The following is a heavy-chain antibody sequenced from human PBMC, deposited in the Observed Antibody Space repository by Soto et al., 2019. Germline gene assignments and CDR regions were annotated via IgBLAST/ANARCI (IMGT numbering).Heavy chain of an antibody. V-gene: IGHV1-69*13. CDR2: IIPIFGTA. Sequence: ASVKVSCKASGGTFSSYAISWVRQAPGQGLEWMGGIIPIFGTANYAQKFQGRVTITADESTSTAYMELSSLRSEDTAVYYCATVNYVRYYHYGMDVWGQGTTVTVSS. CDR1: GGTFSSYA. J-gene: IGHJ6*02. D-gene: IGHD1-7*01. CDR3: ATVNYVRYYHYGMDV.